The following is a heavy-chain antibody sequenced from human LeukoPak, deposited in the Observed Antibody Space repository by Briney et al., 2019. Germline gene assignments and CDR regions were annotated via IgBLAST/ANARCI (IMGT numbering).Heavy chain of an antibody. Sequence: GSLRLSCAASGFTFSNYWMSWVRQAPGKGLEWVANIKQDGSEKYYVDSVKGRFTISRDNAKNSLYLQMNSLRAEDTAVYYCARGDYYYYYGMDVWGQGTTVTVSS. CDR1: GFTFSNYW. D-gene: IGHD2-21*02. CDR3: ARGDYYYYYGMDV. V-gene: IGHV3-7*01. J-gene: IGHJ6*02. CDR2: IKQDGSEK.